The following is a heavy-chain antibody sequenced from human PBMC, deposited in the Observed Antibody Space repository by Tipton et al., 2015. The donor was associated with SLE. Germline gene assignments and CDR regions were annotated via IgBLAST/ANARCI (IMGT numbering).Heavy chain of an antibody. J-gene: IGHJ3*02. CDR2: IYYSGST. V-gene: IGHV4-59*01. CDR1: GGSISSYY. Sequence: TLSLTCTVSGGSISSYYWSWIRQPPGKGLEWIGYIYYSGSTNYNPSLKSRVTISVDTSKNRFSLKLSSVTAADTAVYYCARVWGGDGYSPGLAFDIWGQGTMVTVSS. CDR3: ARVWGGDGYSPGLAFDI. D-gene: IGHD5-24*01.